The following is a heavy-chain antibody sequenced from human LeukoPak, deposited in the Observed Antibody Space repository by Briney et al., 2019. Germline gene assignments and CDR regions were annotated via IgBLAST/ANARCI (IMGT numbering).Heavy chain of an antibody. V-gene: IGHV4-4*02. CDR3: ARLAAAGRTSYYFDY. Sequence: SETLSLTCAVSGGSISSSNWWSWVRQPPGKGLEWIGEIYHSGSTNYNPSLKSRVTISVDKSKSQFSLKLSSVTAADTAVYYCARLAAAGRTSYYFDYWGQGTLVTVSS. CDR2: IYHSGST. J-gene: IGHJ4*02. D-gene: IGHD6-13*01. CDR1: GGSISSSNW.